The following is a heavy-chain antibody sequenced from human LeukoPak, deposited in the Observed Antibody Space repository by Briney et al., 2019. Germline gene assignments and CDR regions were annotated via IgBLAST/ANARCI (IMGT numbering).Heavy chain of an antibody. V-gene: IGHV3-23*01. CDR2: ISGSGGST. Sequence: GGSLRLSCAASGFTFSSYAMSWVRQAPGKGLEWVSAISGSGGSTYYADSVKGRFTISRDNSKNTLYLQMNSLRAEDTAVYYWAKVTNIAAKVPNYFDYWGQGTLVTVSS. CDR3: AKVTNIAAKVPNYFDY. D-gene: IGHD6-13*01. CDR1: GFTFSSYA. J-gene: IGHJ4*02.